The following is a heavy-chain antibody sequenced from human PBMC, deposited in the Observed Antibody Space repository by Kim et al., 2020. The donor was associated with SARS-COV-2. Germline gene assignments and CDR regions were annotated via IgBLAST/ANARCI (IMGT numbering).Heavy chain of an antibody. J-gene: IGHJ4*02. D-gene: IGHD5-12*01. CDR3: AKLHSGYDWDHFDY. Sequence: ADSVKGRFTISRDNSKNTLYLQMNSLRAEDTAVYYCAKLHSGYDWDHFDYWGQGTLVTVSS. V-gene: IGHV3-23*01.